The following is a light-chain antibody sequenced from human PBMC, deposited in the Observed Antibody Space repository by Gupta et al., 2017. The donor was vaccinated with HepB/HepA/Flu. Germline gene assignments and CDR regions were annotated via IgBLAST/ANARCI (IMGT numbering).Light chain of an antibody. Sequence: DILLTQSPDTLSLSPGETATLSCRASQSVLNDYLAWYQQKPGQAPRLLIYDTTNRVTGIPDRFSGSGSGTVCTLTITKVEPADFAVYYGHHYTQALWKLGQGTKVEI. CDR3: HHYTQALWK. V-gene: IGKV3-20*01. CDR2: DTT. CDR1: QSVLNDY. J-gene: IGKJ1*01.